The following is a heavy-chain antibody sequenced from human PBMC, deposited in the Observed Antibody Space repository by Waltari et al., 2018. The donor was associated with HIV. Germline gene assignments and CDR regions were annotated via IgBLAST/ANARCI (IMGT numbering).Heavy chain of an antibody. V-gene: IGHV4-31*03. CDR3: ARVSGLYGTYSHGMDV. J-gene: IGHJ6*02. CDR1: ACTVSRDRPS. D-gene: IGHD4-17*01. CDR2: IYYRGST. Sequence: QLQLHDPGPGLPQPSNTLSPTCTVSACTVSRDRPSWSWFRQHPGKGLARIGYIYYRGSTYYNPSLKRRVIISIATSQTQFSLELTSVTAADTAVYYCARVSGLYGTYSHGMDVWGQGTTVTVAS.